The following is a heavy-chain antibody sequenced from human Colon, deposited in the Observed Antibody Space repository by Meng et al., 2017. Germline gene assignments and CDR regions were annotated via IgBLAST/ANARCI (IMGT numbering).Heavy chain of an antibody. V-gene: IGHV3-7*01. J-gene: IGHJ4*02. CDR2: INLDGSEK. CDR3: ARRRGSGSFDY. Sequence: GESLKISCAASGFTFSSYWMSWVRQAPGKGLEWVANINLDGSEKYYVDSVKGRFTISRDNAKNSLSLQMNSLRAEDTAVYYCARRRGSGSFDYWGQGTLVTSPQ. CDR1: GFTFSSYW. D-gene: IGHD3-10*01.